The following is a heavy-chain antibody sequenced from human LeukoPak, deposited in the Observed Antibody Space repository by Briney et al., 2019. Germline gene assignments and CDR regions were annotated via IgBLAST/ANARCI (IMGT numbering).Heavy chain of an antibody. J-gene: IGHJ4*02. CDR2: ISAYNGNT. CDR3: ARDVGRSYDLDY. Sequence: ASVKVSCKASGYTFTSYGISWVRQAPGQGLEWMGWISAYNGNTDYAQSLQGRVTMTIDTSTSTVYMELRSLRSDDTAVYYCARDVGRSYDLDYWGEGTLVTVSS. D-gene: IGHD3-16*01. CDR1: GYTFTSYG. V-gene: IGHV1-18*01.